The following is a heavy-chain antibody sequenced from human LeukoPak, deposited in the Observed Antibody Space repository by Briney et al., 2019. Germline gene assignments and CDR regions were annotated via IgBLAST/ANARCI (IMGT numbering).Heavy chain of an antibody. CDR3: ARDGIAVAGVGY. V-gene: IGHV4-39*01. CDR1: GGSISSSRVH. J-gene: IGHJ4*02. Sequence: SETLSLTCAVSGGSISSSRVHWGWIRQPPGKGLEWIGNIYYSGSTDYNPSLKSRVTISVDTSKNQFSLKLSSVTAADTAVYYCARDGIAVAGVGYWGQGTLVTVSS. CDR2: IYYSGST. D-gene: IGHD6-19*01.